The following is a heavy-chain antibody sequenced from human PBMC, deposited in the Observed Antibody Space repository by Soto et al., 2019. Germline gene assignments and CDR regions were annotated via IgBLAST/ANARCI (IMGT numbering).Heavy chain of an antibody. Sequence: PGGSLRLSCAASGFNFSRFTMHWVRQAPGKGLEWVALISYDGNNGYYADSVKGRFTFSRDNSNNTLYLQMNSLRAEDTAVYFCARDGGGYFDYYYGMDVWGQGTTVTVSS. D-gene: IGHD1-26*01. J-gene: IGHJ6*02. CDR3: ARDGGGYFDYYYGMDV. CDR1: GFNFSRFT. CDR2: ISYDGNNG. V-gene: IGHV3-30-3*01.